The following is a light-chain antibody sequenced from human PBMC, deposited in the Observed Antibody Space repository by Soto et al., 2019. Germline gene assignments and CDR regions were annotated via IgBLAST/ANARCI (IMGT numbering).Light chain of an antibody. J-gene: IGKJ2*01. CDR3: QQYGSSPLYT. CDR2: GAS. CDR1: QSVSSSY. V-gene: IGKV3-20*01. Sequence: EIVLTQSPGTLSLSPGERATLSCRASQSVSSSYLAWYQQKPGQAPRLLIYGASSRATGIPDRFSGSGSGTDFTLTSSRLEPEDCAVYYCQQYGSSPLYTLGQGTKLEIK.